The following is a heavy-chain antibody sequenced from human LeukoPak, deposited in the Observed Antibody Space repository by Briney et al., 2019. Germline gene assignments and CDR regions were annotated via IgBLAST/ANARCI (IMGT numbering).Heavy chain of an antibody. CDR1: GGSISSYY. CDR3: ARDRIFQATGAFDI. J-gene: IGHJ3*02. Sequence: PSETLSLTCTVSGGSISSYYWSWIRQPPGKGLEWIGYIYYSGSTNYNPSLKSRVTISVDTSKNQFSLKLSSVTAADTAVYYCARDRIFQATGAFDIWGQGTMVTVSS. CDR2: IYYSGST. V-gene: IGHV4-59*01. D-gene: IGHD2-15*01.